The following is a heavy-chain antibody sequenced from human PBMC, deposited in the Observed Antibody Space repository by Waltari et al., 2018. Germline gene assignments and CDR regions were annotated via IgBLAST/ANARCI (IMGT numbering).Heavy chain of an antibody. CDR1: GDSISAYY. Sequence: QVQLQESGPGLVIPSGTLSVSCTVSGDSISAYYWTWIRQTAGKGLEWIGRINTSGATTYNPSLRGRVAMSIDTSKRQFSLRLSFVTAADTAVYFCARAGGPLAYFDQWGRGTLVTVSS. CDR2: INTSGAT. V-gene: IGHV4-4*07. J-gene: IGHJ4*02. CDR3: ARAGGPLAYFDQ. D-gene: IGHD2-8*02.